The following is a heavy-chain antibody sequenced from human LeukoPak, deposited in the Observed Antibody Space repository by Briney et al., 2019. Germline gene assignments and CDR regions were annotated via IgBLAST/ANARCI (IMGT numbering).Heavy chain of an antibody. D-gene: IGHD6-19*01. CDR2: IYNSGSM. J-gene: IGHJ4*02. CDR3: ARSSGWYWAFDY. Sequence: PSETLSLTCTVSGDSISSSYWSWIRQLPGKGLEWIGFIYNSGSMTYTPSLKSRVTISVDTSKNQSSLKLGSVTAADTAVYYCARSSGWYWAFDYWGQGTLVTVSS. V-gene: IGHV4-59*08. CDR1: GDSISSSY.